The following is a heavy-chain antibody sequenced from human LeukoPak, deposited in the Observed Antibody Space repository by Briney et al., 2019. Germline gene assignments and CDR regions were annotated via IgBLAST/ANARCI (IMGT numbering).Heavy chain of an antibody. CDR2: INHSGST. J-gene: IGHJ4*02. Sequence: SETLSLTCAVYGGSSSGYYWSWIRQPPGKGLEWIGEINHSGSTNYNPSLKSRVTISVDTSKNQFSLKLSSVTAADTAVYYCARGHNTYYGSAPLGYWGQGTLVTVSS. V-gene: IGHV4-34*01. D-gene: IGHD3-10*01. CDR3: ARGHNTYYGSAPLGY. CDR1: GGSSSGYY.